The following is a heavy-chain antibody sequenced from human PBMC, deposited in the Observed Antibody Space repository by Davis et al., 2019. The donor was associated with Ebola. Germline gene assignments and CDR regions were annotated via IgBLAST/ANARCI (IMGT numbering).Heavy chain of an antibody. CDR1: GFSFSSYS. V-gene: IGHV3-23*01. J-gene: IGHJ4*02. CDR3: AKRTDSRSFEF. CDR2: ITSSGGLT. D-gene: IGHD3-9*01. Sequence: PGGSLRLSCAASGFSFSSYSMSWVRQSPGKGLEWVSTITSSGGLTGYADSVKGRFTISRDNSKNTLYRQMNSLRADDTAIYYCAKRTDSRSFEFWGQGALVTVSS.